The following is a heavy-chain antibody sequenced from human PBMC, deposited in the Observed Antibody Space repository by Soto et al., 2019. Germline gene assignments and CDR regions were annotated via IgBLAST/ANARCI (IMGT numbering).Heavy chain of an antibody. V-gene: IGHV3-23*01. J-gene: IGHJ5*02. CDR1: GFTFNSYT. Sequence: GGCLRLSCAASGFTFNSYTMSWVRQAPGKGLEWVSAISGSGGSTYYADSVKGRFTISRDNSRNTLYLQMNSLRAEDTAVYYSAKLYSSVMAGSAPWGQGTLVPVSS. CDR2: ISGSGGST. CDR3: AKLYSSVMAGSAP. D-gene: IGHD6-19*01.